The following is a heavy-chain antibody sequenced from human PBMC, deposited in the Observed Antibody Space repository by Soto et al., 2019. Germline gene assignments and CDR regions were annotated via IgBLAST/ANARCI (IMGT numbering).Heavy chain of an antibody. CDR3: AKDPALALYYFDY. V-gene: IGHV3-30*18. D-gene: IGHD3-3*02. CDR2: ISYDGSNK. Sequence: QPGGSLRLSCAASGFTFSSYGMHWVRQAPGKGLEWVAVISYDGSNKYYADSVKGRFTISRDNSKNTLYLQMNSLRAEDTAVYYCAKDPALALYYFDYWGQATLVTV. J-gene: IGHJ4*02. CDR1: GFTFSSYG.